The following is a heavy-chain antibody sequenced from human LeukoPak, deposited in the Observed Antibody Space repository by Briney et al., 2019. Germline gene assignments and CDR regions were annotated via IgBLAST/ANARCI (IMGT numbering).Heavy chain of an antibody. V-gene: IGHV3-21*01. D-gene: IGHD3-22*01. CDR2: ISSSSSYK. CDR1: GFTFNSYS. CDR3: ARTYYHGSTAYSHDAFDL. J-gene: IGHJ3*01. Sequence: GGSLRLSCAASGFTFNSYSMNWVRQAPGKGLEWVSSISSSSSYKYYADSLQGRFTISRDNAKSSVYLQMNSLRAEDTAVYYCARTYYHGSTAYSHDAFDLWGQGTKVTVSS.